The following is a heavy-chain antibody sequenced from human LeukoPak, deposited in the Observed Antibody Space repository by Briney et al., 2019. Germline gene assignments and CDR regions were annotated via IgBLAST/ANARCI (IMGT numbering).Heavy chain of an antibody. CDR2: ISGDGGT. D-gene: IGHD2-15*01. CDR1: GFTFGSYV. CDR3: ARYCGAASCYSGFDY. V-gene: IGHV3-23*01. Sequence: GGSLRLSCAASGFTFGSYVISWVRQAPGKGPEWVSAISGDGGTYYADSVKGRFTISRDNSKNTLYLQMNSLGGEDTALYYCARYCGAASCYSGFDYWGRGNLVTVAS. J-gene: IGHJ4*02.